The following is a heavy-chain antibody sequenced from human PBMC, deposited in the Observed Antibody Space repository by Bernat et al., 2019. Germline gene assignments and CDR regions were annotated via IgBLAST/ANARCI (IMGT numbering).Heavy chain of an antibody. Sequence: EVQLVESGGGLVQPGGSLRLSCAASGFTFRSSWMHWVRQVPGKGLVWVSRINGDGSSTSYADSVKGRFTISRDNAKSTLYLQMDSLRAEDTAVYYCASGSYVFGRDYWGQGTLVTVSS. D-gene: IGHD3-10*01. CDR3: ASGSYVFGRDY. CDR2: INGDGSST. CDR1: GFTFRSSW. V-gene: IGHV3-74*01. J-gene: IGHJ4*02.